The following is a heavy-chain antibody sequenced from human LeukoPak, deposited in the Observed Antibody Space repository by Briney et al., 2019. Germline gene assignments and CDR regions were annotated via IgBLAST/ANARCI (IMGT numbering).Heavy chain of an antibody. J-gene: IGHJ4*02. Sequence: SETLSLTCTVSGGSISSSSYYWSWIRQPPGKGLEWIGYIYYSGSTNYNPSLKSRVTISVDTSKNQFSLKLSSVTAADTAVYYCAREGYSYGSIDYWGQGTLVTVSS. CDR2: IYYSGST. V-gene: IGHV4-61*01. CDR3: AREGYSYGSIDY. D-gene: IGHD5-18*01. CDR1: GGSISSSSYY.